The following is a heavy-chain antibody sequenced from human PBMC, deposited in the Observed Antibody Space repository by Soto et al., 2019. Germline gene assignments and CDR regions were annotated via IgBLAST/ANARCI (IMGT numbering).Heavy chain of an antibody. Sequence: GGSLRLSCAASGFTFSSYAMHWVRQAPGKGLEWVAVISYDGSNKYYADSVKGRFTISRDNSKNTLYLQMNSLRAEDTAVYYCARSIVVVVAAAVGYFDYWGQGTLVTVSS. CDR3: ARSIVVVVAAAVGYFDY. V-gene: IGHV3-30-3*01. D-gene: IGHD2-15*01. J-gene: IGHJ4*02. CDR1: GFTFSSYA. CDR2: ISYDGSNK.